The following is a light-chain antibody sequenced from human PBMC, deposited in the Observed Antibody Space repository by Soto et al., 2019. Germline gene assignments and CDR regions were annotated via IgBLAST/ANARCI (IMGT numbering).Light chain of an antibody. CDR2: DAS. CDR1: QSISSW. CDR3: QQYNSYSGT. V-gene: IGKV1-5*01. J-gene: IGKJ1*01. Sequence: DIQMTQSPSTLSASVGDRVTITCRASQSISSWLAWYQQKPGKAPKLLIYDASSLESGVPSRFSGSGSGTEFTPTISSLQPDDFATYYCQQYNSYSGTFGQGTKV.